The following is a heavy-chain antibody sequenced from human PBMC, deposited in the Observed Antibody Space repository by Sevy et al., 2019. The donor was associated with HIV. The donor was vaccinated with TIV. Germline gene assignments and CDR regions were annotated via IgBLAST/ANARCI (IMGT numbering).Heavy chain of an antibody. D-gene: IGHD3-10*01. J-gene: IGHJ4*02. CDR2: ISSGSSYI. V-gene: IGHV3-21*01. CDR3: ARNLDYYASGPPDS. Sequence: GGSLRLSCAASGFTFSYYNMNWVRQAPGKGLEWVSSISSGSSYIFYVESVKGGFTISRDNAKDSLFLKMNSLRAEDTAVYYCARNLDYYASGPPDSWGRGTLLTVSS. CDR1: GFTFSYYN.